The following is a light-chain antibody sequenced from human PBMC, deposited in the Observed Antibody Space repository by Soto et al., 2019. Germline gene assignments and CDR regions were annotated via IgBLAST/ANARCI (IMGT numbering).Light chain of an antibody. CDR1: ESISIW. CDR3: EQYYCSST. J-gene: IGKJ1*01. CDR2: KAS. Sequence: IQMTQSPSTLPASVGDSVTITCRASESISIWLAWYQQKPGKAPNLPINKASSLQSEVPSRFSGSGSGTEFTLTITSLQPDDSGLGDKEQYYCSSTFGPGPKVDVK. V-gene: IGKV1-5*03.